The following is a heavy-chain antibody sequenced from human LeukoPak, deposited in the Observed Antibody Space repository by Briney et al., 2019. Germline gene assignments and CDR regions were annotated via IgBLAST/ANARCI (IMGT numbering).Heavy chain of an antibody. CDR3: ARGEEGDLDAGDSWFDP. CDR1: GFTLSSYG. V-gene: IGHV3-21*01. J-gene: IGHJ5*02. Sequence: GGSLRLSCAASGFTLSSYGMHWVRQAPGKGLEWVSSISSSSSYIYYAGSVKGRFTISRDNAKNSLYLQMNSLRAEDTAVYYCARGEEGDLDAGDSWFDPWGQGTLVTVSS. CDR2: ISSSSSYI. D-gene: IGHD2-21*02.